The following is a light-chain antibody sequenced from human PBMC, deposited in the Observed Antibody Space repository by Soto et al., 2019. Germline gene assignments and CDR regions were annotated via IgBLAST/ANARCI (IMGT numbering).Light chain of an antibody. CDR2: DVS. CDR3: CSYAGSYTFGV. J-gene: IGLJ2*01. CDR1: SSDVGGYNY. V-gene: IGLV2-11*01. Sequence: QSALTQPRSVSGSPGQSVTISCTGTSSDVGGYNYVSWYQQHPGKAPKLMIYDVSKRPSGVPDRFSGSKSGNTASLTISRLQAEDEADYYCCSYAGSYTFGVFGGGTKLTVL.